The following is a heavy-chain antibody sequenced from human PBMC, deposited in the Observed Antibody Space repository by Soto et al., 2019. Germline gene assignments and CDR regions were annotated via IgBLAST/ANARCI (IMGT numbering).Heavy chain of an antibody. CDR1: GGSISNSSYY. D-gene: IGHD5-18*01. J-gene: IGHJ4*02. CDR3: ARRGRGYSYGYLDY. V-gene: IGHV4-39*01. Sequence: QLQLQESGPGLVKPSETLSLTCTVSGGSISNSSYYWGWIRQPPGKGLEWIGSIYYSGSTYYNPSLKSRVTISVDTSKNQFSLKLSSVTAADTAVYYCARRGRGYSYGYLDYWGQGTLVTVSS. CDR2: IYYSGST.